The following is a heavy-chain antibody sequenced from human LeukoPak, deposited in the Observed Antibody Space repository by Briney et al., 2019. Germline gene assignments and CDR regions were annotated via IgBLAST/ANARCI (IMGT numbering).Heavy chain of an antibody. CDR2: IRGSDRGT. V-gene: IGHV3-23*01. D-gene: IGHD1-26*01. J-gene: IGHJ5*02. Sequence: GGSLRLSCAASGFTFSNYAMSWVRQAPGKGLEWVSTIRGSDRGTYYADSVKGQFTVSRDNSKNTLYLQMNSLRAEDTALYYCAKGGYSTPFDPWGQGTLVTVSS. CDR3: AKGGYSTPFDP. CDR1: GFTFSNYA.